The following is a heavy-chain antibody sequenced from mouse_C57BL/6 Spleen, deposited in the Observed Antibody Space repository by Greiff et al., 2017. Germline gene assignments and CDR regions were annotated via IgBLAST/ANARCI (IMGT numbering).Heavy chain of an antibody. CDR1: GYAFSSSW. Sequence: QVQLQQSGPELVKPGASVKISCKASGYAFSSSWMNWVKQRPGKGLEWIGRIYPGDGDTKYNEKFKGKATLTADTSSSTAYMQLSSLTSEDSAVYYCARPGTSWYFDVWGTGTTVTASS. D-gene: IGHD4-1*01. J-gene: IGHJ1*03. V-gene: IGHV1-82*01. CDR2: IYPGDGDT. CDR3: ARPGTSWYFDV.